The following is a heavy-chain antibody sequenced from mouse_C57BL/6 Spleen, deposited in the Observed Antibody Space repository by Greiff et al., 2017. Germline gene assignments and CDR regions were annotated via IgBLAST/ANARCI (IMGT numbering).Heavy chain of an antibody. J-gene: IGHJ3*01. Sequence: EVKLMESGGGLVQPGGSLSLSCAASGFTFTDYYMSWVRQPPGKALEWLGFIRNKANGYTTEYSASVKGRFTISRDNSQSILYLQMNALRAEDSATYYCARYMEGWFAYWGQGTLVTVSA. CDR3: ARYMEGWFAY. V-gene: IGHV7-3*01. CDR1: GFTFTDYY. CDR2: IRNKANGYTT.